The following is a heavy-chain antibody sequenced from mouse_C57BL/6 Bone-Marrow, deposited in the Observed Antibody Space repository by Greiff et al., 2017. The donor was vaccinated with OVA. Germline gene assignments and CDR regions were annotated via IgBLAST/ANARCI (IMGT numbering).Heavy chain of an antibody. CDR3: ASNDGYYGYAMGY. D-gene: IGHD2-3*01. J-gene: IGHJ4*01. CDR1: GFTFSSYA. CDR2: ISDGGSYT. V-gene: IGHV5-4*03. Sequence: EVKLMESGGGLVKPGGSLKLSCAASGFTFSSYAMSWVRQTPEKRLEWVATISDGGSYTYYPDNVKGRFTISRDNAKNNLYLQMSHLKSEDTAMYYCASNDGYYGYAMGYWGQGTSVTVSS.